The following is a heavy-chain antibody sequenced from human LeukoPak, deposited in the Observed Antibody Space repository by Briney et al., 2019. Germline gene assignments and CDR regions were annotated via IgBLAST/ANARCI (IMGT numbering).Heavy chain of an antibody. CDR1: GGSISSGGYY. CDR2: IYYSGST. V-gene: IGHV4-31*03. CDR3: ARYYRAEYFQH. Sequence: PSEALSLTCTVSGGSISSGGYYWSWIRQHPGKGLEWIGYIYYSGSTYYNPSLKSRLTISVDTSKNQFSLKLSSVTAADTAVYYCARYYRAEYFQHWGQGTLVTVSS. D-gene: IGHD3-10*01. J-gene: IGHJ1*01.